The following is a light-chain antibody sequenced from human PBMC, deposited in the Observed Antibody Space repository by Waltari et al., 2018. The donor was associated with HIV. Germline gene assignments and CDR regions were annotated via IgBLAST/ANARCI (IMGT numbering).Light chain of an antibody. CDR1: TIGSGG. J-gene: IGLJ3*02. CDR2: SDN. Sequence: SFVQPQPPSLSVAPGQTARLPCGRSTIGSGGAHWYRLTAGLAPTLLIYSDNLRPSGIPERFWGCISGNTATLTISSVEAGDEADYFCQVWDTSTYLPVFGGVTKLTVL. V-gene: IGLV3-21*04. CDR3: QVWDTSTYLPV.